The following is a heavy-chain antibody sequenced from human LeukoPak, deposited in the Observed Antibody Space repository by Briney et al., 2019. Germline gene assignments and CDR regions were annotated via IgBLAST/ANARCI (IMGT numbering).Heavy chain of an antibody. J-gene: IGHJ4*02. CDR3: ARYRGASGYHFDY. CDR1: GFTFDDYG. CDR2: INWIGGST. V-gene: IGHV3-20*04. Sequence: GGSLRLSCAASGFTFDDYGMSWVRQAPGKGLEWVSGINWIGGSTGYADSVKGRFTTSRDNSKNTLYLQMNSLRAEDTAVYYCARYRGASGYHFDYWGQGTLVTVSS. D-gene: IGHD5-12*01.